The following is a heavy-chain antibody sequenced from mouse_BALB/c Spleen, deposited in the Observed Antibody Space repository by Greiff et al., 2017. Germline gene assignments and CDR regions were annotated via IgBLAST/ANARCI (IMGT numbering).Heavy chain of an antibody. CDR3: ARGGAYDYDFDY. D-gene: IGHD2-4*01. V-gene: IGHV5-6-5*01. CDR2: ISSGGST. CDR1: GFTFSSYA. Sequence: EVNLVESGGGLVKPGGSLKLSCAASGFTFSSYAMSWVRQTPEKRLEWVASISSGGSTYYPDSVKGRFTISRDNARNILYLQMSSLMSEDTAMYYCARGGAYDYDFDYWGQGTTLTVSS. J-gene: IGHJ2*01.